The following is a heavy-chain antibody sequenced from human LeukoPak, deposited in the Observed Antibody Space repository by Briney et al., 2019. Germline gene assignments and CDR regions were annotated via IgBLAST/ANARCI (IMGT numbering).Heavy chain of an antibody. J-gene: IGHJ1*01. CDR1: GFNFRAYW. Sequence: GGSLRLSCTTSGFNFRAYWMGWVRQAPGKGLEWVANIHQHGSKENYLDSVKGRFTISRDNAKSSIYLQMNSLRAEDTAIYYCARSGLERGLWSGYSLAEYFQHWGQGTLVTVSS. CDR3: ARSGLERGLWSGYSLAEYFQH. CDR2: IHQHGSKE. D-gene: IGHD3-3*01. V-gene: IGHV3-7*03.